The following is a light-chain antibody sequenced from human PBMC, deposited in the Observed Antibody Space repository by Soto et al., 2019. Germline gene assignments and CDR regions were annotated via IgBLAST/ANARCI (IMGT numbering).Light chain of an antibody. CDR2: GNN. Sequence: QSVLTQPPSASGTPGQTVAISCSRTNYNIGSNTVNWYQQFPGTAPKLLIYGNNQRPSGVPDRFSGSKSDTSASLAISGLLSEDESDYYCAAWDDSLNGWVFGGGTKLTVL. CDR1: NYNIGSNT. V-gene: IGLV1-44*01. CDR3: AAWDDSLNGWV. J-gene: IGLJ3*02.